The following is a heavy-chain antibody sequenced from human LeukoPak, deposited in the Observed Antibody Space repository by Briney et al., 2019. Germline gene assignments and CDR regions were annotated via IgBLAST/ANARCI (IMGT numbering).Heavy chain of an antibody. CDR1: GGSISGYY. CDR2: IYSSGST. V-gene: IGHV4-4*07. D-gene: IGHD3-22*01. J-gene: IGHJ6*02. Sequence: SETLSLTCIVPGGSISGYYWTWIRQSAGKGLEWIGRIYSSGSTNYNPSLKSRLTMSVDTSKNQFSLRLSSVTAADTAVYYCARVKSYYDSSGAYGMDVWGQGTTVTVSS. CDR3: ARVKSYYDSSGAYGMDV.